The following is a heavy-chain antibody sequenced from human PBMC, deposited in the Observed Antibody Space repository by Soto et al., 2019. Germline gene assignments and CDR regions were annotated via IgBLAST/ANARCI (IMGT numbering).Heavy chain of an antibody. CDR1: GFTFSSYA. J-gene: IGHJ4*02. Sequence: GSLRLSCAASGFTFSSYAMSWVRQAPGKGLEWVSAISGSGGSTYYADSVKGRFTISRDNSKNTLYLQMNSLRAEDTAVYYCARGYYDYVWGVPAADYWGQGTLVTVSS. CDR3: ARGYYDYVWGVPAADY. V-gene: IGHV3-23*01. CDR2: ISGSGGST. D-gene: IGHD3-16*01.